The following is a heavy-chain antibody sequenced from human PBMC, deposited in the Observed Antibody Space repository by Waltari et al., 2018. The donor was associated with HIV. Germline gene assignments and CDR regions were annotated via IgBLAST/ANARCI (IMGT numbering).Heavy chain of an antibody. CDR1: GLSLSDAW. Sequence: EVKRVKSGGGWVKPGDSLRLSCAVSGLSLSDAWMNWVGQTPARGLEVVGRIKRETEGKETYYIALVKGIFTISRDDSKNMFELKINSLRDEDTAYYYCALGTGKSDSDAWGQGTLVTVSS. V-gene: IGHV3-15*01. D-gene: IGHD1-1*01. J-gene: IGHJ5*02. CDR2: IKRETEGKET. CDR3: ALGTGKSDSDA.